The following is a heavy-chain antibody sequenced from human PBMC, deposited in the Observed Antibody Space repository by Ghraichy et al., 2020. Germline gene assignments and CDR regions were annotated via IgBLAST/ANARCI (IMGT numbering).Heavy chain of an antibody. V-gene: IGHV3-23*01. CDR3: AKGFRVRTYYDILTGVQTSDY. CDR2: ISGSGGST. D-gene: IGHD3-9*01. J-gene: IGHJ4*02. CDR1: GFTFSSYA. Sequence: GGSLRLSCAASGFTFSSYAMSWVRQAPGKGLEWVSAISGSGGSTYYADSVKGRFTISRDNSKNTLYLQMNSLRAEDTAVYYCAKGFRVRTYYDILTGVQTSDYWGQGTLVTVSS.